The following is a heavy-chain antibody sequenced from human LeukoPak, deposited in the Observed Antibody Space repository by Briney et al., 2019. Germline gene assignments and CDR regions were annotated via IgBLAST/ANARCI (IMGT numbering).Heavy chain of an antibody. Sequence: PGGSLRLSCAASGFTFSDYYMSWICQAPGKGLEWVSYISSSGSTIYYADSVKGRFTISRDNSKNTLYLQMNSLGAEDTAVYYCAKSYCSSTSCYPDWFDPWGQGTLVTVSS. CDR1: GFTFSDYY. CDR3: AKSYCSSTSCYPDWFDP. J-gene: IGHJ5*02. CDR2: ISSSGSTI. V-gene: IGHV3-11*01. D-gene: IGHD2-2*01.